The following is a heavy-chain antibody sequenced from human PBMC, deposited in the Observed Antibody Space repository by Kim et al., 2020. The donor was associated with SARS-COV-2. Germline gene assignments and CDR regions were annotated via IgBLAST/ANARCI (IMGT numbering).Heavy chain of an antibody. CDR2: INPNSGGT. CDR1: GYTFTGYY. V-gene: IGHV1-2*02. CDR3: ARDSTYYDCWSGYAGRDWFDP. Sequence: ASVKVSCKASGYTFTGYYMHWVRQAPGQGLEWMGWINPNSGGTNYAQKFQGRVTMTRDTSISTAYMELSRLRADDTAVYYCARDSTYYDCWSGYAGRDWFDPWGEGSLVTVSS. J-gene: IGHJ5*02. D-gene: IGHD3-3*01.